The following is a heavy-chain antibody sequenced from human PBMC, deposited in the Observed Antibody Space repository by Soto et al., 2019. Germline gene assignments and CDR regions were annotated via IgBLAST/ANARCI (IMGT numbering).Heavy chain of an antibody. Sequence: QVQLVQSGAEVKKPGASVKVSCKASGYTFTNFGISWVRQAPGQGLEWMGWISAYNGNTNYAQKFQGRVTMTTDTSTSTAXXXXXXLRFDDTAVXXXARGGTPIDYWGQGTLVTVSS. D-gene: IGHD3-16*01. CDR1: GYTFTNFG. CDR2: ISAYNGNT. V-gene: IGHV1-18*01. J-gene: IGHJ4*02. CDR3: ARGGTPIDY.